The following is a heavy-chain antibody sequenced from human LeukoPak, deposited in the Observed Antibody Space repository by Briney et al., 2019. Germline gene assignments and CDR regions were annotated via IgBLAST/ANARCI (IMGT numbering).Heavy chain of an antibody. Sequence: PGGSLRLSCAASGFTFSSYSMNWVRQAPGKGLEWVSTISGDGRNTYYADSVKGRFTISRDNSKNTLYLQMNSLRAEDTAVYYCAKAAAAGTRYYYYYMDVWGKGTTVTVSS. J-gene: IGHJ6*03. CDR1: GFTFSSYS. D-gene: IGHD6-13*01. V-gene: IGHV3-23*01. CDR3: AKAAAAGTRYYYYYMDV. CDR2: ISGDGRNT.